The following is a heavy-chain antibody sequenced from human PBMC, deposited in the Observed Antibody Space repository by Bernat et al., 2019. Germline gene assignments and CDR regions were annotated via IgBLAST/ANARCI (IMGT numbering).Heavy chain of an antibody. CDR2: IKPDGSEN. V-gene: IGHV3-7*03. J-gene: IGHJ2*01. D-gene: IGHD1-7*01. CDR3: AREGNWNYGPWDL. CDR1: GFTFSNYW. Sequence: EVQLVESGGGLAQPGGSLRLSCLASGFTFSNYWMSWVRQAPGKGLEWVANIKPDGSENFYVDSVRGRFFISRDNTKNSLFLHMTSLRAEDTAVYYCAREGNWNYGPWDLWGRGTLVTVSS.